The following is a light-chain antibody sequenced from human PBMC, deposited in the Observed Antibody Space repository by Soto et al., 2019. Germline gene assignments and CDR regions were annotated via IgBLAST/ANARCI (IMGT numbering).Light chain of an antibody. Sequence: DVQMTQSPSSLSAFVGDRVTITCRASQGIAPYLAWYQQKPGKVPKLLIYATSTLQSGVPSRYSGSGSGPDFTLTINSLQPEDIGTYYCQKYNSAPLTSGGGTKVEIK. CDR2: ATS. CDR3: QKYNSAPLT. V-gene: IGKV1-27*01. CDR1: QGIAPY. J-gene: IGKJ4*01.